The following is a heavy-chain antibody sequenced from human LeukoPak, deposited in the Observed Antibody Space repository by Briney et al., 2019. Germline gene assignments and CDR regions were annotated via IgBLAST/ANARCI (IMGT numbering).Heavy chain of an antibody. V-gene: IGHV3-7*03. D-gene: IGHD6-19*01. J-gene: IGHJ3*02. Sequence: PGGSLRLSCAASGFTFSSYWMTWVRQAPGKGLEWVANIKQDGSEKYYVDSVKGRFTISRDNSKNTLYLQMNSLRAEDTAVYYCATEVLAVADGVHAFDIWGQGTMVTVSS. CDR3: ATEVLAVADGVHAFDI. CDR2: IKQDGSEK. CDR1: GFTFSSYW.